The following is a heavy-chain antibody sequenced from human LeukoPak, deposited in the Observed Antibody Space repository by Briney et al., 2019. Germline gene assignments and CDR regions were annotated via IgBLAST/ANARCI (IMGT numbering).Heavy chain of an antibody. Sequence: SQTLSLTCAVSGGSISSGGYSWSWIRQPPGKGLEWIGYIYHSGSTYYNPSLKSRVTISVDRSKNQFSLKLSSVTAADTAVYYCARVHLEYYFDYWGQGTLVTVSS. CDR3: ARVHLEYYFDY. CDR1: GGSISSGGYS. CDR2: IYHSGST. V-gene: IGHV4-30-2*01. J-gene: IGHJ4*02.